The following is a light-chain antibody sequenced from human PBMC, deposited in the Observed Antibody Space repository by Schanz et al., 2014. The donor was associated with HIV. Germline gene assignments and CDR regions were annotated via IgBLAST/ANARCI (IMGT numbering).Light chain of an antibody. CDR3: QSYDSSLSGVL. J-gene: IGLJ2*01. Sequence: QSALTQPPSASGSPGQSVTLSCTETSGDIGYYVSWYQQHPGKAPKLMIYDVSNRPSGVSSRFSGSKSGNTASLTISGLQAEDEADYYCQSYDSSLSGVLFGGGTKLTVL. CDR2: DVS. CDR1: SGDIGYY. V-gene: IGLV2-14*03.